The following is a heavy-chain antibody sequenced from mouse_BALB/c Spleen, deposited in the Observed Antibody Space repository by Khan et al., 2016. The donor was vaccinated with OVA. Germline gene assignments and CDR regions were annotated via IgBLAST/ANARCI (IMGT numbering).Heavy chain of an antibody. D-gene: IGHD1-1*01. CDR2: INPHIGET. CDR1: GYSFTGYF. CDR3: ARSYGSDFDY. J-gene: IGHJ2*01. V-gene: IGHV1-20*02. Sequence: EVELVESGPELVKPGASVKISCKASGYSFTGYFMNWVMQSHGKSLEWIGRINPHIGETFYNPKFKGKATLTVDESSSTAHMELRSLASEDSAVYYCARSYGSDFDYWGQGTTLTVSS.